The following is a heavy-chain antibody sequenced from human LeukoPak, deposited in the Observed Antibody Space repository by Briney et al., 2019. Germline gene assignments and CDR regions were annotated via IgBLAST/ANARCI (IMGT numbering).Heavy chain of an antibody. V-gene: IGHV4-59*01. Sequence: SETLSLTCTVSGGSISSYYWSWIRQPPGKGLEWIGYIYYSGSTNYNPSLKSRVTISVDTSKNQFSLKLSSVTAADTAVYYCARDYYGSGSYLVWGQGTLVTVSS. CDR3: ARDYYGSGSYLV. D-gene: IGHD3-10*01. J-gene: IGHJ4*02. CDR2: IYYSGST. CDR1: GGSISSYY.